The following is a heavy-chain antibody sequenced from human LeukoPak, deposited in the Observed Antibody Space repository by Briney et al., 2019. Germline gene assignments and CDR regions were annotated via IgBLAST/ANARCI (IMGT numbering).Heavy chain of an antibody. Sequence: GESLKISCKGSGDSFTSYWISWVRQMPGKGLEWMGRIDPSDSYTNYSPSFQGHVTISADKSISTAYLQWSSLKASDTAMYYCASRLGYCSGGSCYDYWGQGTLVTVSS. V-gene: IGHV5-10-1*01. D-gene: IGHD2-15*01. J-gene: IGHJ4*02. CDR3: ASRLGYCSGGSCYDY. CDR2: IDPSDSYT. CDR1: GDSFTSYW.